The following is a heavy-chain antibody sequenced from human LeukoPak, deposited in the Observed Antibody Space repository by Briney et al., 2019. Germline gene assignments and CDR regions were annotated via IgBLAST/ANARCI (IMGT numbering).Heavy chain of an antibody. CDR2: ISGSGGST. Sequence: GGSLRLSCAASGFTFSSYGMSWVRQAPGKGLEWVSAISGSGGSTYYADSVKGRFTISRDNSKNTLYLQMNSLRAEDTAVYYCAKVSWGSEAFDIWGQGTMVTVSS. CDR3: AKVSWGSEAFDI. CDR1: GFTFSSYG. D-gene: IGHD7-27*01. V-gene: IGHV3-23*01. J-gene: IGHJ3*02.